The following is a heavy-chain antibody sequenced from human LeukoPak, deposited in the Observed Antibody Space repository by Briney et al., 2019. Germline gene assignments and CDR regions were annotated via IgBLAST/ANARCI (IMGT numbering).Heavy chain of an antibody. CDR3: ARDKGGSYYDAFDI. CDR1: GFTFDDYG. CDR2: INWNGGST. Sequence: GGSLRLSCAASGFTFDDYGMSWVRQAPGKGLEWVSGINWNGGSTGYADSVKGRFTISRDNAKNSLYLQMNSLRAEDTALYYCARDKGGSYYDAFDIWGQGTMVTVSS. D-gene: IGHD1-26*01. V-gene: IGHV3-20*04. J-gene: IGHJ3*02.